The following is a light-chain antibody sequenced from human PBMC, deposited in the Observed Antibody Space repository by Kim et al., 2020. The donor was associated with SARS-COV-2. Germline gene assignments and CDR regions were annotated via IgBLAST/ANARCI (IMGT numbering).Light chain of an antibody. CDR1: SSNIGNNY. V-gene: IGLV1-51*01. CDR3: ATWDTRLSGHVV. Sequence: KVTISCSGSSSNIGNNYVSWYQQLPGTAPKLLIYNNDRRPSGIPDRFSGSKSGTSATLGITGLQTGDEADYYCATWDTRLSGHVVFGGGTQLTVL. J-gene: IGLJ2*01. CDR2: NND.